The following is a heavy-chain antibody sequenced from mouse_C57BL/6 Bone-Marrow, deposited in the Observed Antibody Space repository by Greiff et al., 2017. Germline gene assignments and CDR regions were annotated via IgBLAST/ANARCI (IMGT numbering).Heavy chain of an antibody. D-gene: IGHD1-1*01. Sequence: QVQLQQPGAELVKPGASVTLSCKASGYTFTSYWMHWVKQRPGPGLEWIGMIHPNSGSTNYNAKFQSKATLTVEKSSSAAYMQLSSLTSEDSAVYYCARWNYYGSSYVDAMDYWGQGTSVTVSS. CDR1: GYTFTSYW. V-gene: IGHV1-64*01. CDR2: IHPNSGST. CDR3: ARWNYYGSSYVDAMDY. J-gene: IGHJ4*01.